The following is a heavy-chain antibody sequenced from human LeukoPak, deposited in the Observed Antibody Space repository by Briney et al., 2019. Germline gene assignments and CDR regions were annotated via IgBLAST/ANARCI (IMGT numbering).Heavy chain of an antibody. D-gene: IGHD5-18*01. CDR1: GVSISSYY. CDR2: VSYSGTT. CDR3: ARSGYSYDSAVYWNFDL. J-gene: IGHJ2*01. Sequence: PSATLSLTCTVSGVSISSYYWTWVRQPPGKGLEWVGYVSYSGTTKYNPSLKSRVTMSVDMSKNRLSLRLTSVTAAETAVYYCARSGYSYDSAVYWNFDLWGRGTLVTVSS. V-gene: IGHV4-59*01.